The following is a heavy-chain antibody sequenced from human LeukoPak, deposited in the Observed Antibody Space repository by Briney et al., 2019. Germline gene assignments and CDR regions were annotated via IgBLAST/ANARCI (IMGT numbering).Heavy chain of an antibody. CDR2: IIPILGIA. J-gene: IGHJ4*02. CDR1: GGTFSSYA. V-gene: IGHV1-69*04. Sequence: SVKVSCKASGGTFSSYAISWVRQAPGQGLEWMGRIIPILGIANYAQKFQGRVTITADKSTSTAYMVLSSLRSEDTAVYYCARGLSTAITLFDYWGQGTLVTVSS. CDR3: ARGLSTAITLFDY. D-gene: IGHD2-21*02.